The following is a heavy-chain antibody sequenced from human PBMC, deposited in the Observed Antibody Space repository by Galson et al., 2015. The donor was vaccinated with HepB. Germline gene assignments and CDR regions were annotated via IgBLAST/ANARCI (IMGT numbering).Heavy chain of an antibody. D-gene: IGHD3-22*01. CDR2: ISAYNGNT. V-gene: IGHV1-18*01. Sequence: SVKVSCKASGYTFTSYGISWVRQAPGQGLGWMGWISAYNGNTNYAQKLQGRVTMTTDTSTSTAYMELRSLRSDDTAVYYCARVEYYYDSSGYYYDVSRYYYYGMDVWGQGTTVTVSS. J-gene: IGHJ6*02. CDR1: GYTFTSYG. CDR3: ARVEYYYDSSGYYYDVSRYYYYGMDV.